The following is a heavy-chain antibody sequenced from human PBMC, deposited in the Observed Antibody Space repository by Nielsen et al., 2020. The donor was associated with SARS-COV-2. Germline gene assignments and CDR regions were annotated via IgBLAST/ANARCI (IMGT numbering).Heavy chain of an antibody. Sequence: LSLTCTVSGGSISSSSYYWGWIRQPPGKGLEWVALISYDGDNKYYADSVKGRFTISRDKSKNTLYVQMNSLRAGDTAVYYCARSYDILTGYYVGKDAFDLWGQGTKVTVSS. CDR1: GGSISSSS. D-gene: IGHD3-9*01. CDR2: ISYDGDNK. V-gene: IGHV3-30-3*01. CDR3: ARSYDILTGYYVGKDAFDL. J-gene: IGHJ3*01.